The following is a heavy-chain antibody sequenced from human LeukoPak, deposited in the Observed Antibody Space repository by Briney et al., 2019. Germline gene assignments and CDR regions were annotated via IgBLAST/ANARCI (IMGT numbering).Heavy chain of an antibody. J-gene: IGHJ5*02. CDR1: GGSISSGGYS. CDR3: ARGRDGSGSYYVPPWVVDWFDP. Sequence: SQTLSLTCAVSGGSISSGGYSWSWIRQPPGKGLEWIGYIYHSGSTYYNPSLKSRVTISVDRSKNQFSLKLSSVTAADTAVYYCARGRDGSGSYYVPPWVVDWFDPWGQGTPVTVSS. CDR2: IYHSGST. D-gene: IGHD3-10*01. V-gene: IGHV4-30-2*01.